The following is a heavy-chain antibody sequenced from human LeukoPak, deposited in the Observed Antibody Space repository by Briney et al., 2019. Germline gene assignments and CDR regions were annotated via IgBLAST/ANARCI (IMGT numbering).Heavy chain of an antibody. J-gene: IGHJ3*02. Sequence: ASVKASCKASGYTFTGYYMHWVRQAPGQGLEWMGWINPNSGGTNYAQKFQGRVTMTRDTSISTAYMELSRLRSDDTAVYYCARDDGITGTDDAFDIWGQGTMVTVSS. CDR1: GYTFTGYY. V-gene: IGHV1-2*02. D-gene: IGHD1-20*01. CDR3: ARDDGITGTDDAFDI. CDR2: INPNSGGT.